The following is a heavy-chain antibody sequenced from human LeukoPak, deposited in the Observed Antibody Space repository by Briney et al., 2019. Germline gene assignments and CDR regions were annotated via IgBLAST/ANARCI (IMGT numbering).Heavy chain of an antibody. J-gene: IGHJ6*02. CDR3: ARGLRIINGLDV. Sequence: ASVKVSCKASGYTLRDYYIYWVRQAPGQGLEWLGWLNPHSGSTNYAQKFQGRVTLTSDTSISTAYMELSLLNSDETAIYYCARGLRIINGLDVWGQGTTVIVSS. CDR1: GYTLRDYY. CDR2: LNPHSGST. V-gene: IGHV1-2*02.